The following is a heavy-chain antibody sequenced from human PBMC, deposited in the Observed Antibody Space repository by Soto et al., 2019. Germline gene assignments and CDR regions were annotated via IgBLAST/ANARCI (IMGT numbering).Heavy chain of an antibody. D-gene: IGHD4-17*01. CDR1: GFTFSDSD. CDR2: ITPSPSFT. V-gene: IGHV3-21*01. Sequence: WESLRLSCAASGFTFSDSDMHWVRQAPGKGLEWVSAITPSPSFTSYAASVRGRFTISRDDANGSVYLQMDSLRVDDTAIYYCARLPYGAYPADFWGQGTLVTVSS. CDR3: ARLPYGAYPADF. J-gene: IGHJ4*02.